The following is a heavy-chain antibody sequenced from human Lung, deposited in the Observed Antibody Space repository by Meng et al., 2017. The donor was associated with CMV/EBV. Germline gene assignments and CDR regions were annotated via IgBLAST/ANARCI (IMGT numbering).Heavy chain of an antibody. CDR1: GFTFSSYW. J-gene: IGHJ1*01. CDR3: ARDGAVPAAISHFHH. V-gene: IGHV3-74*01. CDR2: INSDSSST. Sequence: ESXKISXAASGFTFSSYWMHWVRQAPGKGLVWVSRINSDSSSTSYADSVKGRFTISRDNAKNTLYLQTNSLRAEDTAVYYCARDGAVPAAISHFHHWGQGXMVTVSS. D-gene: IGHD2-2*01.